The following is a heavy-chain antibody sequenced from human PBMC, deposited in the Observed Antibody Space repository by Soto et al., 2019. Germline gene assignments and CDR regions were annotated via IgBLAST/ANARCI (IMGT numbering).Heavy chain of an antibody. J-gene: IGHJ6*02. CDR1: GYTFTSYY. D-gene: IGHD6-6*01. CDR3: ASYGLGAARRGYYYYGMDV. CDR2: INPSGGST. V-gene: IGHV1-46*01. Sequence: ASVKVSCKASGYTFTSYYMHWVRQAPGQGLEWMGIINPSGGSTSYAQKFQGRVTITRDTSASTAYMELSSLRSEDTAVYYCASYGLGAARRGYYYYGMDVWGQGTTVTVSS.